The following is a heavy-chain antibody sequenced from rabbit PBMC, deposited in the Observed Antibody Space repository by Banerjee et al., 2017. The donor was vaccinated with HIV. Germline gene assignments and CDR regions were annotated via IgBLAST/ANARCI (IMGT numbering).Heavy chain of an antibody. Sequence: QEQLVESGGGLVQPGGSLTLTCTASGFSFSRSWMSWVRQAPGKGPEWIACIVNGDGSTYYASWAKGRFTISKTSSTTVTLKMTSLTAADTATYFCARFFGDTNSLDLWGPGTLVTVS. D-gene: IGHD5-1*01. J-gene: IGHJ4*01. CDR1: GFSFSRSW. CDR3: ARFFGDTNSLDL. CDR2: IVNGDGST. V-gene: IGHV1S45*01.